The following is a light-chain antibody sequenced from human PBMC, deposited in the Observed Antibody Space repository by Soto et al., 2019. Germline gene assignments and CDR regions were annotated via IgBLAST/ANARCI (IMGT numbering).Light chain of an antibody. J-gene: IGKJ4*01. CDR2: QAS. CDR1: RNITRW. V-gene: IGKV1-5*03. CDR3: QQFKNYPLT. Sequence: DIQITQSPSTLSTSIGDRVTITCRASRNITRWLAWYQQKPGKAPKLLIYQASTLESGVPSRFSGSGSGTEFSLTISSLQPDDFATYYCQQFKNYPLTFGGGTKVDIK.